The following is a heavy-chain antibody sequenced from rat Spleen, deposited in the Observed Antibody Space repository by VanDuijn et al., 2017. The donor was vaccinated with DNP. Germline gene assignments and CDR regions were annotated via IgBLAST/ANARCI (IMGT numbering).Heavy chain of an antibody. J-gene: IGHJ2*01. CDR1: GFIFNDYN. CDR2: ISSDGSST. Sequence: EVQLVESGGGLVLPGWSLRLSCAASGFIFNDYNMVWVRQAPKRSLEWVATISSDGSSTYFRESVKGRFTISRNNAKNTQYLQMDSLRYEDTATYYCARPYLLLHSYCDYWGQGVMVTVSS. V-gene: IGHV5-7*01. D-gene: IGHD1-1*01. CDR3: ARPYLLLHSYCDY.